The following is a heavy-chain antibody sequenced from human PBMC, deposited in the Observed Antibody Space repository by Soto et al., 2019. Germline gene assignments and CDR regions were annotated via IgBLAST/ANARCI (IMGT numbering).Heavy chain of an antibody. Sequence: PSETLSLTCTVSGGSISSSSYYCGCIRQPPGKGLEWIGSIYYSGSTYYNPSLKSRVTISVDTSKNQFSLKLSSVTAADTAVYYCARHVAVAGPFDYWGQGTLVTVSS. CDR2: IYYSGST. J-gene: IGHJ4*02. CDR1: GGSISSSSYY. CDR3: ARHVAVAGPFDY. D-gene: IGHD6-19*01. V-gene: IGHV4-39*01.